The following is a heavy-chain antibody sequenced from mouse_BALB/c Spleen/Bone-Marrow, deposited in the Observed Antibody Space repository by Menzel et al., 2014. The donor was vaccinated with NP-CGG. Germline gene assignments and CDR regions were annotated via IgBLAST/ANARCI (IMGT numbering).Heavy chain of an antibody. CDR2: IYPGDGDT. Sequence: QVQLQQSGAELARPGASVKLSCKASGYTFTSYWMQWVKQRPGQSLEWIGAIYPGDGDTRYTQKFKGKATLTADKSSSTAYMQLSSLAPEDSAVYYCARRDYGIRENYYAMDYWGQGTSVTVSS. CDR3: ARRDYGIRENYYAMDY. CDR1: GYTFTSYW. V-gene: IGHV1-87*01. D-gene: IGHD1-2*01. J-gene: IGHJ4*01.